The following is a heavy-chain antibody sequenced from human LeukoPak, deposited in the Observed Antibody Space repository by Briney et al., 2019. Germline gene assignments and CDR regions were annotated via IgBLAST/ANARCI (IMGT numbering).Heavy chain of an antibody. CDR2: IYTSGST. CDR3: ARGPNLGYSGYGDDAFDI. CDR1: GGSISSYY. J-gene: IGHJ3*02. V-gene: IGHV4-4*07. D-gene: IGHD5-12*01. Sequence: KPSETLSLTCTVSGGSISSYYWSWIRQPAGKGLEWIGRIYTSGSTNYNPSLKSRVTISVDTSKNQFSLKLSSVTAADTAVYYCARGPNLGYSGYGDDAFDIWGQGTMVTVSS.